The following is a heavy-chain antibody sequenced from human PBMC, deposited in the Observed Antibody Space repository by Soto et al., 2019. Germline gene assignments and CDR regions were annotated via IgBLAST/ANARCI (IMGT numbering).Heavy chain of an antibody. J-gene: IGHJ4*02. V-gene: IGHV3-23*01. D-gene: IGHD3-16*01. CDR2: ISGSGGGT. Sequence: GGSLRLSCVASGFTFSTYAMSWVRQAPGKGLEWVSAISGSGGGTYYADSVKGRFTISRDNSKNTLYLQMNSLRAEDTALYYCAKDHWGSYSGQGTLVTVSS. CDR1: GFTFSTYA. CDR3: AKDHWGSY.